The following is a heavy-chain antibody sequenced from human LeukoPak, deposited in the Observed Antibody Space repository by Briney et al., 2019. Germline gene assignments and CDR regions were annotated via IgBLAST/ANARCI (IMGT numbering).Heavy chain of an antibody. CDR1: GYTFPSYG. CDR2: ISSYNGNT. Sequence: GASVKVSCKASGYTFPSYGISWVRQAPGQGLEWMGWISSYNGNTNYAQKLQGRVTMTTDTSTSTAYMELRSLRSDDTAVYYCARDGAGDIVVVPASVIDAFDIWGQGTMVTVSS. J-gene: IGHJ3*02. CDR3: ARDGAGDIVVVPASVIDAFDI. V-gene: IGHV1-18*01. D-gene: IGHD2-2*01.